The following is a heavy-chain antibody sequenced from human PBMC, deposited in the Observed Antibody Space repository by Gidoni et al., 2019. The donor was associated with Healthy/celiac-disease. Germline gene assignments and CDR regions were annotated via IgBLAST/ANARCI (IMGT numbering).Heavy chain of an antibody. CDR2: INPNSGGT. V-gene: IGHV1-2*06. D-gene: IGHD3-3*01. Sequence: GRINPNSGGTNYAQKFQGRVTMTRDTSISTAYMELSRLRSDDTAVYYCARDKFDFWSGQYYFDYWGQGTLVTVSS. J-gene: IGHJ4*02. CDR3: ARDKFDFWSGQYYFDY.